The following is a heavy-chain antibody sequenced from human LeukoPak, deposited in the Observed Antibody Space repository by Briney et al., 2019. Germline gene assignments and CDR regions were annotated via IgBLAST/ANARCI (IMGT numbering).Heavy chain of an antibody. Sequence: VASVKVSCKASGYTFTSYGISWVRQAPGQGLEWMGWISAYNGNTNYAQKLQGRVTITADESTSTAYMELSSLRSEDTAVYYCARGRDSSSPYYFDYWGQGTLVTVSS. CDR2: ISAYNGNT. CDR1: GYTFTSYG. CDR3: ARGRDSSSPYYFDY. V-gene: IGHV1-18*01. J-gene: IGHJ4*02. D-gene: IGHD6-6*01.